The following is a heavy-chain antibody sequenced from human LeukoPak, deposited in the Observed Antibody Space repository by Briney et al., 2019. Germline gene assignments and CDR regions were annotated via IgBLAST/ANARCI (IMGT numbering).Heavy chain of an antibody. D-gene: IGHD2-2*01. CDR3: ARVARCTSCFDVDY. J-gene: IGHJ4*02. Sequence: SSETLSLTCTVSGYSITSAYYWGWIRQPPGKGLEWIGSFFLKGSTYYNPSLKSRVTISVDTSKNQFSLTLSSVTAADTAVYYCARVARCTSCFDVDYWGQGTLVAVSS. CDR2: FFLKGST. V-gene: IGHV4-38-2*02. CDR1: GYSITSAYY.